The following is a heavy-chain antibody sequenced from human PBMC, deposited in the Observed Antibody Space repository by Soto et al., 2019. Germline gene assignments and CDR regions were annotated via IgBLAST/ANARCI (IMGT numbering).Heavy chain of an antibody. J-gene: IGHJ4*02. CDR3: AKDYSYDSSGVLDY. CDR1: EFTFRSYA. V-gene: IGHV3-23*01. D-gene: IGHD3-22*01. CDR2: ISDIGDIT. Sequence: EVQLLESGGGLIEPGGSLRLSCAASEFTFRSYAMSWVRQAPGEGLEWVSAISDIGDITYCADSVKGRFTISRDNSKNTLFLQMDSLRPEDTAVYFCAKDYSYDSSGVLDYWGQGTLVTVSS.